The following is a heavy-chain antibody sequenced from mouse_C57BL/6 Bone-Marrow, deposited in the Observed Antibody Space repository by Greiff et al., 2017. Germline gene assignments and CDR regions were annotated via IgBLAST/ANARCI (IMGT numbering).Heavy chain of an antibody. CDR1: GYTFTSYW. V-gene: IGHV1-64*01. CDR3: APLYYGSRGDY. CDR2: IHPNSGST. J-gene: IGHJ2*01. Sequence: VQLQQPGAELVKPGASVKLSCKASGYTFTSYWMHWVKQRPGPGLEWIGMIHPNSGSTNYNEKFKSKATLTVDKSSSTAYMQRSNLTSDDSAVYYCAPLYYGSRGDYWGQGTTLTVSS. D-gene: IGHD1-1*01.